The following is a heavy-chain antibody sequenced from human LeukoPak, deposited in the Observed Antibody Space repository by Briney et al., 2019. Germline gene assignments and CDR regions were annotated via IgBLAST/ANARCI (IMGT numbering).Heavy chain of an antibody. CDR3: ARTRPSDGMDV. Sequence: SETLSLTCTVSGGSISSSSHYWGWIRQSPGKGLEWIGSIYYSGNTYYNPSLKSRVTISVDTSKNQFSLKLNSVTAADTAVYYCARTRPSDGMDVWGQGTTVTVSS. CDR1: GGSISSSSHY. J-gene: IGHJ6*02. CDR2: IYYSGNT. V-gene: IGHV4-39*01.